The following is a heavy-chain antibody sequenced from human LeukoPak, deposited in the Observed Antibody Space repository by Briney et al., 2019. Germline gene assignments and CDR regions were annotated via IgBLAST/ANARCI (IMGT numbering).Heavy chain of an antibody. D-gene: IGHD4-11*01. J-gene: IGHJ4*02. V-gene: IGHV3-48*01. CDR3: ARDDTVTAHFDY. Sequence: PGGSLRLSCAASGFTFSTYSMNWVRQAPGKGLEWVSYISGGSSNTFYADSVKGRFTISRDNAKNSLYLQMNSLRAEDTAVYYCARDDTVTAHFDYWGQGTLDTVSS. CDR2: ISGGSSNT. CDR1: GFTFSTYS.